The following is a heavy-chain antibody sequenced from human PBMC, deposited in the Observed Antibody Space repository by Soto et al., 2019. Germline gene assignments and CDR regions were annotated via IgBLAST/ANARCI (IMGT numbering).Heavy chain of an antibody. CDR3: AKLKRYNYGIDY. V-gene: IGHV3-23*01. D-gene: IGHD5-18*01. CDR2: IDGGGGSA. J-gene: IGHJ4*02. CDR1: GFIFKTYA. Sequence: PLGGSLRLSCAASGFIFKTYAMTCVRQAPGKGLEWVSSIDGGGGSAYYAESVKGRFVISRDNHKNVVYLQMNSPTADDTAVYYCAKLKRYNYGIDYWGQGTLVTVSS.